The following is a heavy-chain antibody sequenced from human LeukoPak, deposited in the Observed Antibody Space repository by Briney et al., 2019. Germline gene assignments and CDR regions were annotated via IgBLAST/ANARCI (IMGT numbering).Heavy chain of an antibody. V-gene: IGHV3-48*02. CDR1: GFTFSSYS. Sequence: GGSLRLSCAASGFTFSSYSMNWVRQAPGKGLEWVSYISSSSSTIYYADSVKGRFTVSRDNDKNSLYLQMKSVRDEDTAVYYCARGSAFGGVIVISYFDYWGQGTLVTVSS. CDR3: ARGSAFGGVIVISYFDY. J-gene: IGHJ4*02. D-gene: IGHD3-16*02. CDR2: ISSSSSTI.